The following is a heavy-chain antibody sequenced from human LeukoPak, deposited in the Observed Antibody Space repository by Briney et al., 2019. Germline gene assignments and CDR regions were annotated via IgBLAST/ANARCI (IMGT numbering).Heavy chain of an antibody. Sequence: PSETLSLTCAVYGGSFSGYYWSWIRQPPGKGLEWIGEINHSGSTNYNPSLKSRVTISVDTSKNQFSLKLSSVTAADTAVYYCARGGATAARANYYYYYGMDVWGQGTTVTVSS. J-gene: IGHJ6*02. CDR3: ARGGATAARANYYYYYGMDV. CDR2: INHSGST. D-gene: IGHD2-2*01. V-gene: IGHV4-34*01. CDR1: GGSFSGYY.